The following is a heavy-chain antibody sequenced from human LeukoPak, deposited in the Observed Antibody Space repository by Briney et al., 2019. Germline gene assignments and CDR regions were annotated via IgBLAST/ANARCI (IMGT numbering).Heavy chain of an antibody. V-gene: IGHV3-33*01. CDR3: ARDQRNFDY. CDR2: IWYDGSNK. CDR1: GFTFSSYG. D-gene: IGHD6-25*01. J-gene: IGHJ4*02. Sequence: PGGSLRLSCAASGFTFSSYGMHWVRQAPSKGLEWVAVIWYDGSNKYYADSVKGRFTISRDNSKNTLYLQMNSLRAEDTAVYYCARDQRNFDYWGQGTLVTVSS.